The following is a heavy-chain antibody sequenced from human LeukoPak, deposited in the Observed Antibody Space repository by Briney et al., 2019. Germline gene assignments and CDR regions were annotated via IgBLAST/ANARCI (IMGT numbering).Heavy chain of an antibody. Sequence: GASVKVSCRASGYKFTGYYLHWVRQAPGQGLEWMGWINPNIGGIHYAQKFRGRVTMTRDTSINTAYMELSSLTSDDTAVYYCAKADSHRGYSYATLAYYYMDVWGEGTTVTVSS. CDR2: INPNIGGI. V-gene: IGHV1-2*02. CDR1: GYKFTGYY. D-gene: IGHD5-18*01. J-gene: IGHJ6*03. CDR3: AKADSHRGYSYATLAYYYMDV.